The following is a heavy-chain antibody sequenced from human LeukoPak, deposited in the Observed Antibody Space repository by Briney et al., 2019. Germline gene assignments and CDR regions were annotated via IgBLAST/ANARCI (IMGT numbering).Heavy chain of an antibody. V-gene: IGHV4-61*02. D-gene: IGHD3-22*01. Sequence: KPSETLSLTCTVSGGSISSGIYFWSWIRQPAGKGLEWIGRVYPSGSTNYNPSLTSRVTISVAPSKKQFSLKLSSVTAADTAVYYCARGNYEIVGRFDYWGQGTLVTVSS. CDR1: GGSISSGIYF. J-gene: IGHJ4*02. CDR2: VYPSGST. CDR3: ARGNYEIVGRFDY.